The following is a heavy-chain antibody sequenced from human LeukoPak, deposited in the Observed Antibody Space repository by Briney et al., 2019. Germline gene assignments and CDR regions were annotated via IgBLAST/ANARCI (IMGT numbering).Heavy chain of an antibody. D-gene: IGHD3-9*01. CDR2: INTSGGRT. CDR3: ARDYDSLTGYSSNYFDY. J-gene: IGHJ4*02. V-gene: IGHV1-46*01. CDR1: GYTFTGYY. Sequence: ASVNVSCKASGYTFTGYYMHWVRQAPGQGLEWMGIINTSGGRTKYAQKFQGRVTMTRDTSTNTVYMEVSSLRSEDTAVYYCARDYDSLTGYSSNYFDYWCQGTLVTVSS.